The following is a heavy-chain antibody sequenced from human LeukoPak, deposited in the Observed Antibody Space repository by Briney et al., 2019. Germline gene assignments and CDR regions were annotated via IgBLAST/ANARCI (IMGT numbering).Heavy chain of an antibody. CDR3: ARDRWVPAAIIDY. V-gene: IGHV3-11*04. CDR2: ISSSGSTI. CDR1: GFTFSDYY. J-gene: IGHJ4*02. D-gene: IGHD2-2*01. Sequence: PGGSLRLSCAASGFTFSDYYMSWIRQAPGKGLEWVSYISSSGSTIYYADSAKGRFTISRDNAKNSLYLQMNSLRAEDTAVYYCARDRWVPAAIIDYWGQGTLVTVSS.